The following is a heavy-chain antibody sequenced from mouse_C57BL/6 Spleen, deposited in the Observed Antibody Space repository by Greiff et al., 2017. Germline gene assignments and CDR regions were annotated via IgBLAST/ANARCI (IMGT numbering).Heavy chain of an antibody. CDR3: ARDSLYYYAMDY. V-gene: IGHV1-69*01. CDR1: GYTFTSYW. J-gene: IGHJ4*01. Sequence: VQLQQSGAELVMPGASVKLSCKASGYTFTSYWMHWVKQRPGQGLEWIGEIDPSDSYTNYNQKFKGKSTLTVDKSSSTAYMQLSSLTSEDSAVYYCARDSLYYYAMDYWGQGTSVTVSS. D-gene: IGHD6-5*01. CDR2: IDPSDSYT.